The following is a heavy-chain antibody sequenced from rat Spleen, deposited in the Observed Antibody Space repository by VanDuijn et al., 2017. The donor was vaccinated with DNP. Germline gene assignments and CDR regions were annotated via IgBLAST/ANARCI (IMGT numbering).Heavy chain of an antibody. CDR3: ASWAPIAPLSTSNY. V-gene: IGHV5-58*01. CDR1: GFTFSSYW. Sequence: EVQLVESGGDLVQPGRSLTLSCVASGFTFSSYWMFWIRQAPGKGLEWVASINTDGGSTYYPDSVKGRFTISRDNAENTVYLQMSSLRSEDTATYYCASWAPIAPLSTSNYWGQGVMVTVSS. D-gene: IGHD1-2*01. CDR2: INTDGGST. J-gene: IGHJ2*01.